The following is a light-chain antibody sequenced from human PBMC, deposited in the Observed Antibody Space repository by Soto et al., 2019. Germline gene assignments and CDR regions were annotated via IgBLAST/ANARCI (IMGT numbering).Light chain of an antibody. CDR3: QQSYSTPLT. CDR1: QSVSSY. CDR2: DAS. Sequence: EIVVTQSPATLSLSPGERATLSCRASQSVSSYLAWYQQKPGQAPRLLIYDASNRATGIPARFSGSGSGTDFTLTISSLEPEDFATYYCQQSYSTPLTFGGGTKVEI. V-gene: IGKV3-11*01. J-gene: IGKJ4*01.